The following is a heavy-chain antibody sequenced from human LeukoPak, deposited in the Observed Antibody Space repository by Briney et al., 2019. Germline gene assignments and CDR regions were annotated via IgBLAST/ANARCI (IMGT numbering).Heavy chain of an antibody. CDR1: GYTFTSYY. CDR3: ARFPNTAMVMGLEYYYYGMDV. CDR2: INPSGGST. Sequence: GASVKVSCKASGYTFTSYYLHWVRQAPGQGLEWMGIINPSGGSTSYAQKFQGRATMTRDTSTSTVYMELSSLRSEDTAVYYCARFPNTAMVMGLEYYYYGMDVWGQGTTVTVSS. J-gene: IGHJ6*02. V-gene: IGHV1-46*01. D-gene: IGHD5-18*01.